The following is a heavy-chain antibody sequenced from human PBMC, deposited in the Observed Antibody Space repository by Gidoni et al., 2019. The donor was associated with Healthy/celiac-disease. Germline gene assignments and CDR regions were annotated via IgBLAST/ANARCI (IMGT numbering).Heavy chain of an antibody. D-gene: IGHD7-27*01. CDR2: IWYDGSNK. CDR3: ARAPGEGYMGFDY. CDR1: GFTFSSYG. Sequence: QVQLVESGGGVVQPGRSLRLSCAASGFTFSSYGMHWVRQAPGKGLEWVSVIWYDGSNKYYADSVKGRFTISRDNSKNTLYLQMNSLRAEDTAVYYCARAPGEGYMGFDYWGQGTLVTVSS. J-gene: IGHJ4*02. V-gene: IGHV3-33*01.